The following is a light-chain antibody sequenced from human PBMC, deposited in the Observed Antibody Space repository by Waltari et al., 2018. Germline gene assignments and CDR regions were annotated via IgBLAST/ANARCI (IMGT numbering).Light chain of an antibody. Sequence: DIQMTQSPSTLAASVGDRVTNTCRASQSISSWLAWYQQKPGKAPKLLIDNASNLQSGVPSRFSGSGSGTEFTLTISSLQPDDSATYYCQQYNSYSWTFGRGTKVQIK. V-gene: IGKV1-5*03. CDR2: NAS. J-gene: IGKJ1*01. CDR1: QSISSW. CDR3: QQYNSYSWT.